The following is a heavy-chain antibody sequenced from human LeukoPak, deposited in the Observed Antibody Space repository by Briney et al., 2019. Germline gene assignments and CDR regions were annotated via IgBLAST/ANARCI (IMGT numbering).Heavy chain of an antibody. CDR1: GGSVSGYY. V-gene: IGHV4-59*08. CDR3: ARLMTTVTTRHFDH. CDR2: IYYSGST. D-gene: IGHD4-17*01. J-gene: IGHJ4*02. Sequence: SEALSLTCTVSGGSVSGYYWSWIRQPPGKGLEWIAYIYYSGSTYYIPSLKSRVTISVDTSKNQFSLKLSSVTAADTAVYYCARLMTTVTTRHFDHWGQETLVTVSS.